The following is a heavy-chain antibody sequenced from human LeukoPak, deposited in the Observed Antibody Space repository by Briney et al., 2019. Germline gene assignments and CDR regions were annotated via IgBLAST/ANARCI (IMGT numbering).Heavy chain of an antibody. CDR2: INPNSGGT. V-gene: IGHV1-2*02. Sequence: ASVTVSCKASGYTFTGYYMHWVRQAPGQGLEWMGWINPNSGGTNYAQKFQGRVTMTRDTSISTAYMELSRLRSDDTAVYYCARSGGIAVAVDPWGQGTLVTVSS. CDR1: GYTFTGYY. J-gene: IGHJ5*02. CDR3: ARSGGIAVAVDP. D-gene: IGHD6-19*01.